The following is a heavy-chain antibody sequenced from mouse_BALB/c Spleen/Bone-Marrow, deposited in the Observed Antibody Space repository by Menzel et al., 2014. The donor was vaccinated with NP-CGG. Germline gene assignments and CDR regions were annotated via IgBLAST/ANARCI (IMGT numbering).Heavy chain of an antibody. CDR2: INPGSGGT. V-gene: IGHV1-54*01. J-gene: IGHJ1*01. CDR1: GYAFTDYL. D-gene: IGHD4-1*01. Sequence: QVQLKHSGAELVRPGTSVKVSCKASGYAFTDYLIEWVKQRPGQGLEWIGVINPGSGGTHYNEKFKGKATLTADKSSSTAYMQLSSLTSDDSAVYFCARWLGPGWYFDVWGAGTTVTVSS. CDR3: ARWLGPGWYFDV.